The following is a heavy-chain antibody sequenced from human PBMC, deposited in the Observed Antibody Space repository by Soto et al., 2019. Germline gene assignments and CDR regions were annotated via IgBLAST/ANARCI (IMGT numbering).Heavy chain of an antibody. CDR2: IYYSGST. CDR3: ARHLASDYGVDY. J-gene: IGHJ4*02. D-gene: IGHD4-17*01. V-gene: IGHV4-39*01. Sequence: SETLSLTCTVSGGSISSSIYYWGWIRQPPGKGLEWIGSIYYSGSTYYNPSLKSRVTISVDTSKNQFSLKLSSVTAADTAVYYCARHLASDYGVDYWGQGTLVTVS. CDR1: GGSISSSIYY.